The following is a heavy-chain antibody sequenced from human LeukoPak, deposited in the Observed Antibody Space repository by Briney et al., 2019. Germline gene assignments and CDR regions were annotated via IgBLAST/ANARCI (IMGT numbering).Heavy chain of an antibody. J-gene: IGHJ6*02. CDR2: IYYSGRT. V-gene: IGHV4-31*03. D-gene: IGHD3-22*01. CDR3: ARGCYYDSSGYYCYYYGMDV. Sequence: KPSETLCLTCSVSGGSISSGGYYWSWIRQHPGKGLEWIGYIYYSGRTYYNPSLKSRVTISVDTSKNQFSLKLSSVTAADTAVYYCARGCYYDSSGYYCYYYGMDVWGQGTTVTVSS. CDR1: GGSISSGGYY.